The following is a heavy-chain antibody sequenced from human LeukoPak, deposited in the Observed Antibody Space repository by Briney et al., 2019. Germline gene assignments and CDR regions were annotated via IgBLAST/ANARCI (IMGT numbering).Heavy chain of an antibody. CDR2: IYSGGST. Sequence: GGSLRLSCAASGFTVSSNYMSWVRQAPGKGLEWVSVIYSGGSTYYADSVKGRFTISRDNSKNTLYLQMNSLRAEDTAVYYCARTGDSSGYYYASSLYFDYWGQGTLVPVSS. D-gene: IGHD3-22*01. CDR1: GFTVSSNY. CDR3: ARTGDSSGYYYASSLYFDY. J-gene: IGHJ4*02. V-gene: IGHV3-53*01.